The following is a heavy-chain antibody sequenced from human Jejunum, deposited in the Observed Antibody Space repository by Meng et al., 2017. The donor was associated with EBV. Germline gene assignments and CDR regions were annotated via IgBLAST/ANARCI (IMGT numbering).Heavy chain of an antibody. J-gene: IGHJ4*02. Sequence: QRQWSGPGLVKPSGTLSPTCTVSGGSVSSGNVYWSWIRQPPGKGLEWIGYIYYSGSTNYIPSLKSRVTISLDTSKNQFSLKLSSVTAADTAVYYCAGLRYSGYDRAFDYWGQGALVTVSS. CDR2: IYYSGST. V-gene: IGHV4-61*01. CDR1: GGSVSSGNVY. CDR3: AGLRYSGYDRAFDY. D-gene: IGHD5-12*01.